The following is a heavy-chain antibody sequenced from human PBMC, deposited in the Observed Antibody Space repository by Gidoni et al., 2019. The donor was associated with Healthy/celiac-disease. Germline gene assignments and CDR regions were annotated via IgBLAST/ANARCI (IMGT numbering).Heavy chain of an antibody. V-gene: IGHV3-7*01. Sequence: LVQPGGSLRLSCAASGFTFSSYLMSWVRQAPGQGLEWVANIKQDGSEKYYVDSVKGRFTISRDNAKNSLYLQMNSLRAEDTAVYYCAREKEYWYFDLWGRGTLVTVSS. CDR2: IKQDGSEK. J-gene: IGHJ2*01. CDR3: AREKEYWYFDL. CDR1: GFTFSSYL.